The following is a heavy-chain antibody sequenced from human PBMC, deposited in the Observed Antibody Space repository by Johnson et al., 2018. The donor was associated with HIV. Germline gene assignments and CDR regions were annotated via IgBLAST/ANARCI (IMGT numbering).Heavy chain of an antibody. CDR2: SRDKTNSYTT. Sequence: VQLVESGGGLVQPGGSLRLSCVGSGFTLTDHYMDWVRQAPGKGLEWVGRSRDKTNSYTTEYAASVKGRFTISRDDSKNTLYLQMNSLKTEDTAVYYCTTDYHVVFGGFDIWGQGTMVTVSS. CDR3: TTDYHVVFGGFDI. V-gene: IGHV3-72*01. CDR1: GFTLTDHY. J-gene: IGHJ3*02. D-gene: IGHD4-23*01.